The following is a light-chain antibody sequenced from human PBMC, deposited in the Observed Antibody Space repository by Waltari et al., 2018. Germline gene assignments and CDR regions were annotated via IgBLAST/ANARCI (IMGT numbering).Light chain of an antibody. CDR3: QQYGSSPLIT. Sequence: IVLTLSPGTLSLSPGEIATLYCRASQRVSSSYLAWYQQKPGQAPRLLIYGASSRAAGIPDRFSGSGSGTDFTLTISRLEPEDFAVYYCQQYGSSPLITFGQGTRLEIK. J-gene: IGKJ5*01. V-gene: IGKV3-20*01. CDR1: QRVSSSY. CDR2: GAS.